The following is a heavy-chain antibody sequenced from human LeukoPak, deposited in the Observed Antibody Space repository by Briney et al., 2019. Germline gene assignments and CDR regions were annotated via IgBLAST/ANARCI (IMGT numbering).Heavy chain of an antibody. CDR3: AKDIWGGYYYDSSGYEGAFDI. V-gene: IGHV3-23*01. D-gene: IGHD3-22*01. CDR1: GFTFSSYG. Sequence: GGSLRLSCAASGFTFSSYGMSWVRQAPGKGLEWVSAISGSGGSTYYADSVKGRFTISRDNSKNTLYLQMNSLRAEDTAVYYCAKDIWGGYYYDSSGYEGAFDIWGQGTMVTVSS. J-gene: IGHJ3*02. CDR2: ISGSGGST.